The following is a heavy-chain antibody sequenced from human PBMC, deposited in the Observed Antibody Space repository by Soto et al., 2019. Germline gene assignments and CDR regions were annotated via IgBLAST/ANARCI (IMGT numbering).Heavy chain of an antibody. CDR1: GFPFSRFA. V-gene: IGHV3-23*01. CDR3: AKDVVYYDSSGFDH. CDR2: ITGSTGGT. Sequence: PGGSRRLACAASGFPFSRFAISWVRQAPGKGLEWVSAITGSTGGTYYADSVKGRFTISRDNSKDTLYLQMNSLRAEDTAVYYCAKDVVYYDSSGFDHWGQGTLVTVSS. D-gene: IGHD3-22*01. J-gene: IGHJ4*02.